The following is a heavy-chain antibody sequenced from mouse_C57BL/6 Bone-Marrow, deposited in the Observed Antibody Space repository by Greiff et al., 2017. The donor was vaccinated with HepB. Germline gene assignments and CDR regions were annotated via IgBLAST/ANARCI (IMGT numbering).Heavy chain of an antibody. J-gene: IGHJ2*01. Sequence: VQLQQPGAELVRPGTSVKLSCKASGYTFTSYWMHWVKQRPGQGLEWIGVIDPSDSYTNYNQKFKGKATLTVDTSSSTAYMQLSSLTSEDSAVYYGAREGQLRVYYWGQGTTLTVSS. CDR3: AREGQLRVYY. V-gene: IGHV1-59*01. CDR2: IDPSDSYT. CDR1: GYTFTSYW. D-gene: IGHD3-2*02.